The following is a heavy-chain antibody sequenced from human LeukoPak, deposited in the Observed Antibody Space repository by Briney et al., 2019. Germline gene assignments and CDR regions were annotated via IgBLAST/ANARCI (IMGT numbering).Heavy chain of an antibody. CDR1: GYTFTGYY. CDR3: ARDYRMSSFGTVAGSFDY. Sequence: ASVKVSCKASGYTFTGYYMHWGRQAPGQGLEWTGWINPKSGGTNYAQKFQGRVTMTRDTSISTAYLELSRLRSGDTAVYYCARDYRMSSFGTVAGSFDYWGQGTLVTVSS. V-gene: IGHV1-2*02. J-gene: IGHJ4*02. CDR2: INPKSGGT. D-gene: IGHD6-19*01.